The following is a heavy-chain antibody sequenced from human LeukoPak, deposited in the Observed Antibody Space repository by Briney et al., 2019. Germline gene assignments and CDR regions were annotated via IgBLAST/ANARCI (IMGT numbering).Heavy chain of an antibody. CDR2: ISYDGSNK. D-gene: IGHD1-26*01. J-gene: IGHJ1*01. CDR3: ANHQGEFQH. CDR1: GFTFSSYG. V-gene: IGHV3-30*18. Sequence: SLRLSCAASGFTFSSYGMHWVRQAPGKGLEWVAVISYDGSNKYYADSVKGRFTISRVNSKNTLYLQMNSLRAEDTAVYYCANHQGEFQHWGQGTLVTVSS.